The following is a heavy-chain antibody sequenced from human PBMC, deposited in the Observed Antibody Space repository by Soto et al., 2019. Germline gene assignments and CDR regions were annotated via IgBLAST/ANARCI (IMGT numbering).Heavy chain of an antibody. CDR1: GYTFTSYD. D-gene: IGHD2-21*02. V-gene: IGHV1-8*01. CDR2: MNPNSGNT. Sequence: QVQLVQSGAEVKKPGASVKVSCKASGYTFTSYDINWVRQATGQGLEWMGWMNPNSGNTGYAQKFQGRVTMTRNTSIRTAYMELSSLRSEATAVYSCARERGDFATVRLDPWGQGTLVTVSS. J-gene: IGHJ5*02. CDR3: ARERGDFATVRLDP.